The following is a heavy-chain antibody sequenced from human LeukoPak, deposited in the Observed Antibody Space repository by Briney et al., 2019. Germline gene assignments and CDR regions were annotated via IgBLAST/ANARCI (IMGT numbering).Heavy chain of an antibody. D-gene: IGHD1-26*01. CDR3: ARSAVGTSCCTAVDY. CDR2: ISTSGDRT. V-gene: IGHV3-23*01. Sequence: GGSLRLSCAASGFTFSSYSMNWVRQAPGKGLEWVSGISTSGDRTYYADSVKGRLTISRDNSKNTLYLQMNSLRAEDTAEYYCARSAVGTSCCTAVDYWGQGTLVTVSS. CDR1: GFTFSSYS. J-gene: IGHJ4*02.